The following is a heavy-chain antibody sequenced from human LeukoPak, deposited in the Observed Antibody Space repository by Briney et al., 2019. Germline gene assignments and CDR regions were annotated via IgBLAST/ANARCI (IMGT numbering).Heavy chain of an antibody. CDR2: ISYDGSDK. Sequence: PGGSLRLSCAASGFNFNSYTMHWVRQAPGKGLEWVAVISYDGSDKFYADSVKGRFTISRDNSKNTLYLQMNNLRDEDTAVYFCARSWKLLQNFDSWGQGTLVTVSS. CDR3: ARSWKLLQNFDS. V-gene: IGHV3-30*04. D-gene: IGHD1-26*01. CDR1: GFNFNSYT. J-gene: IGHJ4*02.